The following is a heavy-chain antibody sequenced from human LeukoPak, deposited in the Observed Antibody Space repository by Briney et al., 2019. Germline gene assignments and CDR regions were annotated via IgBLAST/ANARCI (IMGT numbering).Heavy chain of an antibody. CDR3: AGDCHSGSYFTYFDY. CDR1: GYTFTSYG. V-gene: IGHV1-46*01. D-gene: IGHD1-26*01. J-gene: IGHJ4*02. Sequence: ASVKVSCKASGYTFTSYGISWVRQAPGQGLEWMGIINPSGGSTSYAQKFQGRVTMTRDMSTSTVYMELSSLRSEDTAVYYCAGDCHSGSYFTYFDYWGQGTLVTVSS. CDR2: INPSGGST.